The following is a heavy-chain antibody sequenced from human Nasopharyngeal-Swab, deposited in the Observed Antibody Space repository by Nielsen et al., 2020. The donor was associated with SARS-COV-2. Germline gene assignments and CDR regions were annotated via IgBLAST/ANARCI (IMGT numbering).Heavy chain of an antibody. Sequence: GESLKISCAASGFTFSSYAMSWVRQAPGKGLGWVSAISGSGGSTYYADSVKGRFTISRDNSKNTLYLQMNSLRAEDTAVYYCAKKGIVVVPAAGGLDPWGQGTLVTVSS. V-gene: IGHV3-23*01. J-gene: IGHJ5*02. CDR1: GFTFSSYA. CDR2: ISGSGGST. CDR3: AKKGIVVVPAAGGLDP. D-gene: IGHD2-2*01.